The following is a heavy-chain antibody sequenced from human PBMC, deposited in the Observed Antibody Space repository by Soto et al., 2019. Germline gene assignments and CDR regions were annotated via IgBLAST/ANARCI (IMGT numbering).Heavy chain of an antibody. CDR1: GCSISSYY. D-gene: IGHD6-13*01. CDR3: ARGVGGSSWYKTNGDYDFCIDV. V-gene: IGHV4-59*01. CDR2: IYYSGST. Sequence: SETLSLTCSVSGCSISSYYWSCIRQPPGKGLEWIGYIYYSGSTNYNPSLKSRVTISVDTSKNQFSLKLSSVTAADPAVYYCARGVGGSSWYKTNGDYDFCIDVRGQGTTVTISS. J-gene: IGHJ6*02.